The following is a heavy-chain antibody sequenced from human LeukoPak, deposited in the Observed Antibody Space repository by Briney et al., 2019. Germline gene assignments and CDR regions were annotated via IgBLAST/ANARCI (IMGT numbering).Heavy chain of an antibody. CDR2: INPNSVDT. J-gene: IGHJ3*02. CDR3: ARGSEVGATEKNALDI. CDR1: GYTFTGYY. V-gene: IGHV1-2*02. D-gene: IGHD1-26*01. Sequence: ASVKVSCMTSGYTFTGYYIHWVRQAPGQGLEWMGWINPNSVDTRYAQKFQDRVTMTRDTSITTAYMELSGLRSDDTALYYCARGSEVGATEKNALDIWGQGTMVTVSS.